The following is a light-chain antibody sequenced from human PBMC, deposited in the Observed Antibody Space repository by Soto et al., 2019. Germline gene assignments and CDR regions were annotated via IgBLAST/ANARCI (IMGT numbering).Light chain of an antibody. CDR2: DAS. Sequence: DIQMTQSPSSLSASVGDRVTITCQASQDISNYLNRYQQKPGKAPKLLIYDASNLETGVPSRFSGSGSGIDFTFTISSLQPEDIATYYCQQYDNLPITFGQGTRLEIK. J-gene: IGKJ5*01. CDR1: QDISNY. V-gene: IGKV1-33*01. CDR3: QQYDNLPIT.